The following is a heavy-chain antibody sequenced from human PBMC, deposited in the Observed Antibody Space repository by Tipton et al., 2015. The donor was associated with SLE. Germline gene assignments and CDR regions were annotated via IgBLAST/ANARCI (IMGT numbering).Heavy chain of an antibody. CDR1: GGSISSYY. Sequence: LTCTVSGGSISSYYWSWIRQPPGKGLEWIGYIYYSGSTNYNPSLKSRVTISVDTSKNQFSLRLTSMTAADTAVYYCARGASDAFDIWGQGTVVTVSS. J-gene: IGHJ3*02. D-gene: IGHD6-6*01. V-gene: IGHV4-59*01. CDR2: IYYSGST. CDR3: ARGASDAFDI.